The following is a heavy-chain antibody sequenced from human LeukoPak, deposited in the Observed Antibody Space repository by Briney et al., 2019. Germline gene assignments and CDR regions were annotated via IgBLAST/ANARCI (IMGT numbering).Heavy chain of an antibody. CDR3: ARSGGSYPSNWFDP. CDR1: GYTFTSYD. V-gene: IGHV1-8*01. D-gene: IGHD1-26*01. Sequence: ASVKVSCKASGYTFTSYDINWVRQAPGQGLEWMGWMNPNSGNTGYAQKFQGRVTMTRNTSISTAYMELSSLRSEDTAVYYCARSGGSYPSNWFDPWGQGTLVTVSS. J-gene: IGHJ5*02. CDR2: MNPNSGNT.